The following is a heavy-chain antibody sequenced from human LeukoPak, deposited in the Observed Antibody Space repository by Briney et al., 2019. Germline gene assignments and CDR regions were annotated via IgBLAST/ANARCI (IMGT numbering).Heavy chain of an antibody. CDR3: ARGPIIDIVIVPAADDYYYMDV. V-gene: IGHV1-2*02. J-gene: IGHJ6*03. D-gene: IGHD2-2*01. CDR1: GYTFTDYY. CDR2: INPNSGGT. Sequence: GASVKVSCKASGYTFTDYYIHWVRQAPGQGLEWMGWINPNSGGTNYAQKFQGRVTMTRDTSISTAYMELNRLRSDDTAVYYCARGPIIDIVIVPAADDYYYMDVWGKGTTVTVSS.